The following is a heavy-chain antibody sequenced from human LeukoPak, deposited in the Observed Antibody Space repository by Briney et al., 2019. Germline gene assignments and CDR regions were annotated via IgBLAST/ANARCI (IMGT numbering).Heavy chain of an antibody. Sequence: SETLSLTCTVSGGSISSSSYYWGWIRQPPGKGLEWIGSIYYSGSTYYNPSLKSRVTISVDTSKNQFSLKLSSVTAADTAVYYCARHRVIWYSSGRGYFDYWGQGTLVTVSS. J-gene: IGHJ4*02. CDR2: IYYSGST. V-gene: IGHV4-39*01. D-gene: IGHD6-19*01. CDR3: ARHRVIWYSSGRGYFDY. CDR1: GGSISSSSYY.